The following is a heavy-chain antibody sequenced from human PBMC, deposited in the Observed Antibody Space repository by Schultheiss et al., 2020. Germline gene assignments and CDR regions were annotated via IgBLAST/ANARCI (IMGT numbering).Heavy chain of an antibody. J-gene: IGHJ4*02. CDR2: IYYSGST. V-gene: IGHV4-30-4*08. D-gene: IGHD3-22*01. CDR1: GGSISSGGYY. Sequence: SETLSLTCTVSGGSISSGGYYWSWIRQHPGKGLEWIGYIYYSGSTYYNPSLKTRVTVSVDKSQNQFSLKLSSVTAADTAVYYCARELSYDSSGYSFDYWGKGTRVNV. CDR3: ARELSYDSSGYSFDY.